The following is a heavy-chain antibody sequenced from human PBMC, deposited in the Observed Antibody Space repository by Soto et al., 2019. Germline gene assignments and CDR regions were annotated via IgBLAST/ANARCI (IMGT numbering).Heavy chain of an antibody. D-gene: IGHD3-22*01. V-gene: IGHV4-4*07. CDR1: GDSISSTY. CDR2: IYSSGSN. Sequence: NPSETLSLTCTVSGDSISSTYWSWVRQPAGRGLEWIGRIYSSGSNNYNPSLESRVTMSVDTSKNQFSLTLRSVTAADTAVYFCERGYASGYTFGNDIWGQGTLVTVSS. CDR3: ERGYASGYTFGNDI. J-gene: IGHJ1*01.